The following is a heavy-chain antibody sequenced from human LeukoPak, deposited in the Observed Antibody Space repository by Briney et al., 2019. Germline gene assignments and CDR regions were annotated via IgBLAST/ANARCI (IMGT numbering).Heavy chain of an antibody. V-gene: IGHV4-30-4*01. CDR1: GDSISSGDHY. D-gene: IGHD2-2*02. J-gene: IGHJ6*02. Sequence: SQTLSLTCTVSGDSISSGDHYWSWIRQPPGKGLEWIGYIHYSGSTYYNPSLKSRVTISVDTSKNQSFLKLSSVTAADTAVYYCARGYIVVVPAAIVQSSYYYYYGMDVWGQGTTVTVSS. CDR2: IHYSGST. CDR3: ARGYIVVVPAAIVQSSYYYYYGMDV.